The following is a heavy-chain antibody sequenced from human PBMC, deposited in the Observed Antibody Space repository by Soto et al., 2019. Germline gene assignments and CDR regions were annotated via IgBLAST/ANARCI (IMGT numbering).Heavy chain of an antibody. Sequence: PAGSPRRSYAASGFTFRSYGIHWVRQAPCKGLEWVAVISYDGSNKYYADSVKGRFTISRDNSKNTLYLQMNSLRAEETAVYYCEKDIRVAGPSTGDYWGQGTLVTVSS. CDR1: GFTFRSYG. V-gene: IGHV3-30*18. D-gene: IGHD6-13*01. CDR3: EKDIRVAGPSTGDY. CDR2: ISYDGSNK. J-gene: IGHJ4*02.